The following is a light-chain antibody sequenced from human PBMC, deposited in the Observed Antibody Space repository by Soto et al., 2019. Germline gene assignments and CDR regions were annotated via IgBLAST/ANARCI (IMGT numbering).Light chain of an antibody. CDR1: DSDIGGYNY. CDR2: GVS. CDR3: SSFKSNTTPHVV. Sequence: QSVLTQPASVSGSPGQSITISCTGTDSDIGGYNYVSWYQQHPGKAPKLMIYGVSNRPSGVSNRFSGSKSGSTASLTISGLQADDEANYYCSSFKSNTTPHVVFGGGTKLTVL. J-gene: IGLJ2*01. V-gene: IGLV2-14*01.